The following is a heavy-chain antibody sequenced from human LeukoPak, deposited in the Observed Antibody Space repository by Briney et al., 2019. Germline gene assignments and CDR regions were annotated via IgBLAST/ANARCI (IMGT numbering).Heavy chain of an antibody. CDR3: AKVSGSYPLDY. D-gene: IGHD1-26*01. Sequence: GGSLRLSCAASGFTFSSYGMHWVRQAPGKGLEWVAVISYDGSNKYYADSVKGRFTISRDNSKNTLYLQMNSPRAEDTAVYYCAKVSGSYPLDYWGQGTLVTVSS. CDR2: ISYDGSNK. J-gene: IGHJ4*02. CDR1: GFTFSSYG. V-gene: IGHV3-30*18.